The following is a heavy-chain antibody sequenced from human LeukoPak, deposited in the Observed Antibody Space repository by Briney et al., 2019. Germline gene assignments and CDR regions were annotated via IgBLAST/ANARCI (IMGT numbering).Heavy chain of an antibody. CDR1: GASITSGDHF. Sequence: SESLSPTYTLSGASITSGDHFWTWVRRHPGKGLEWIGYIYYGGSTYCNPSLKSRRTISVDTSKNQFSLNMSSVTAADTAIYYCASRPRTGTSSFTDAFDIWGQGTIVTVSS. J-gene: IGHJ3*02. CDR2: IYYGGST. D-gene: IGHD6-6*01. CDR3: ASRPRTGTSSFTDAFDI. V-gene: IGHV4-31*03.